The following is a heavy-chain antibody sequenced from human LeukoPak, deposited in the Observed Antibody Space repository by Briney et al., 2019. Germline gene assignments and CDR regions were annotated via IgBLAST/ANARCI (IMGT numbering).Heavy chain of an antibody. D-gene: IGHD3-10*01. CDR3: ARDPGSVGGFDP. CDR2: FDPEDGET. CDR1: GYTLTELS. Sequence: ASVKVSCKVSGYTLTELSMHWVRQAPGKGLEWMGGFDPEDGETIYAQKFQGRVTMTEDTSTDTAYMELRSLRSDDTAVYYCARDPGSVGGFDPWGQGTLVTVSS. V-gene: IGHV1-24*01. J-gene: IGHJ5*02.